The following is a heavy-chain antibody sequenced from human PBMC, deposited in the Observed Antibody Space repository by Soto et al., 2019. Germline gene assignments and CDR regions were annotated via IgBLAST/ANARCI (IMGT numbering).Heavy chain of an antibody. J-gene: IGHJ4*02. D-gene: IGHD4-17*01. V-gene: IGHV3-23*01. Sequence: EVQLLESGGGLVQPGGSLRLSCAASGFPFSSYAMSWVRKAPGKGLEWVSAISGSGGSTYYADSVKGRFTISRDNSKNTLYLQMNSLRAEDTDVYYCAKDPHDYGDYGQFDYWGQGTLVTVSS. CDR1: GFPFSSYA. CDR3: AKDPHDYGDYGQFDY. CDR2: ISGSGGST.